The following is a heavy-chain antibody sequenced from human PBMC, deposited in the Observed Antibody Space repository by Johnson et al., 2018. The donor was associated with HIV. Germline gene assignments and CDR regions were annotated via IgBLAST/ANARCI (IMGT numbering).Heavy chain of an antibody. V-gene: IGHV3-20*04. Sequence: VQLVESGGGVVRPGGSLRLSCAASGFTFDDYGMSWVRQAPEKGLEWVSDLNWNGGSTGYADSVKGRFTISRDNAKNSLYLQMNSLRAEDTAFYYCARWQQLVHGPFDIWGQGTMVTVSS. CDR2: LNWNGGST. D-gene: IGHD6-13*01. CDR3: ARWQQLVHGPFDI. J-gene: IGHJ3*02. CDR1: GFTFDDYG.